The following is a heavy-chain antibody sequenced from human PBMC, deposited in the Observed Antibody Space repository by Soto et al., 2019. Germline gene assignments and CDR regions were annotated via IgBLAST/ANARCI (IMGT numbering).Heavy chain of an antibody. J-gene: IGHJ4*02. CDR1: GCSISGYY. D-gene: IGHD3-10*01. V-gene: IGHV4-59*01. Sequence: PSETLSLTCTFSGCSISGYYWSWIRQPPGKGLEWIGYIYYSGSTNYNPSLKSRVTISVDTSKNQFSLKLTSVTAADTAVYYCARGGYGSVSNYQLDYWGQGTLVTVSS. CDR3: ARGGYGSVSNYQLDY. CDR2: IYYSGST.